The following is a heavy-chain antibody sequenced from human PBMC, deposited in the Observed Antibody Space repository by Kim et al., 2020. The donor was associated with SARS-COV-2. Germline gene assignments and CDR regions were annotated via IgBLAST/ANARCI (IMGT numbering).Heavy chain of an antibody. D-gene: IGHD1-26*01. CDR2: IYHSGST. CDR3: ARDRGYGELLMRDNWFDP. Sequence: SETLSLTCAVSGGSISSSNWWSWVRQPPGKGLEWIGEIYHSGSTNYNPSLKSRVTISVDKSKIQFSLKLSSVTAADTAVYYCARDRGYGELLMRDNWFDPWGQGTLVTVSS. V-gene: IGHV4-4*02. J-gene: IGHJ5*02. CDR1: GGSISSSNW.